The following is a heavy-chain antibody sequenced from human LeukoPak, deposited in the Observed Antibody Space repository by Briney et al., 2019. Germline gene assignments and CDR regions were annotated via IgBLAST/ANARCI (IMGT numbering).Heavy chain of an antibody. CDR2: INHSGST. J-gene: IGHJ4*02. V-gene: IGHV4-34*01. CDR3: AREAWLRSYLDY. CDR1: GGSFRGYY. D-gene: IGHD5-12*01. Sequence: SETLSLTCAVYGGSFRGYYWSWIRQPPGKGLEWIGEINHSGSTNYNPSLKSRVTISVDTSKNQFSLKLSSVTAADTAVYYCAREAWLRSYLDYWGQGTLVTVSA.